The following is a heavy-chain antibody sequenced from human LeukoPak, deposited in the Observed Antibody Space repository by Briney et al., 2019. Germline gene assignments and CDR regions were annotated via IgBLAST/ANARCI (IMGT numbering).Heavy chain of an antibody. V-gene: IGHV3-30*18. D-gene: IGHD3-3*01. CDR2: ISFDGNVK. J-gene: IGHJ5*02. CDR1: GFIFSTYG. Sequence: GRSLRLSCAASGFIFSTYGMHWVRQAPGKGLEWVALISFDGNVKYYIDSVKGRFTISRDNSKNTVYLQMNSLRAEDTAVYYCAKDDGSDFWSGYYDNWFDPWGQGTLVTVSS. CDR3: AKDDGSDFWSGYYDNWFDP.